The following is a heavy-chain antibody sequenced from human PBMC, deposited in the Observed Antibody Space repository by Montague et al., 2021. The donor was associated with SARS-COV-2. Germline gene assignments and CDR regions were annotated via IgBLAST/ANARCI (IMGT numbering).Heavy chain of an antibody. J-gene: IGHJ4*02. CDR1: GGSFNDNY. Sequence: SETLSLTCAVYGGSFNDNYWSWIRQPPGKGLEWIGEINHRGTSNYNPSLKSRVSISVDTSKNQFSLYLGSVTAADTAVYYCARGRQHFNMIVVVMTGGEYYFDCWGQGTLVTVSS. D-gene: IGHD3-22*01. CDR2: INHRGTS. V-gene: IGHV4-34*01. CDR3: ARGRQHFNMIVVVMTGGEYYFDC.